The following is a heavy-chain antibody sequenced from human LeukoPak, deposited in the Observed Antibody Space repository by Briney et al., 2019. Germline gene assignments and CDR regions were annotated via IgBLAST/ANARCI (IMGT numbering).Heavy chain of an antibody. D-gene: IGHD1-26*01. J-gene: IGHJ4*02. CDR1: GYTFTGYY. Sequence: ASVKVSCKASGYTFTGYYMHWVRQAPGQGLEWMGGFDPEDGETIYAQKFQGRVTMTTDTSTSTAYMELRSLRSDDTAVYYCARVIRGELPLSDYWGQGTLVTVSS. CDR2: FDPEDGET. V-gene: IGHV1-2*02. CDR3: ARVIRGELPLSDY.